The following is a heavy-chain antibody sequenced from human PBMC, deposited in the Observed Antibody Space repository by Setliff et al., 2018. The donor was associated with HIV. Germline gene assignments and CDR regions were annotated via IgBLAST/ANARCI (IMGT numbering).Heavy chain of an antibody. CDR3: AKDIIPAGLFHDL. J-gene: IGHJ5*02. Sequence: GGSLRLSCAASGFTFSDYYMTWIRQAPGKGLEWVSYISPNGNSMYYADSVKGRFTISRDNAKNSLYLQMNSLRAEDTALYYCAKDIIPAGLFHDLWGQGTLVTVS. V-gene: IGHV3-11*04. CDR2: ISPNGNSM. CDR1: GFTFSDYY. D-gene: IGHD2-2*01.